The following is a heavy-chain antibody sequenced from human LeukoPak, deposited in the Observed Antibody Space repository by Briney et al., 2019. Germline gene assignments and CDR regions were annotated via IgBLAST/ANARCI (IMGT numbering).Heavy chain of an antibody. CDR3: AKGVWYDSSGYYLPY. CDR2: ISRSSYYI. D-gene: IGHD3-22*01. CDR1: GFTFRSYS. Sequence: GGSLRLSCGASGFTFRSYSMNWVRQAPGKGLEWVSSISRSSYYIYYTDSVKGRFTISRDNAKNSLYLQMNSLRTEDTALYYCAKGVWYDSSGYYLPYWGQGTLVTVSS. J-gene: IGHJ4*02. V-gene: IGHV3-21*04.